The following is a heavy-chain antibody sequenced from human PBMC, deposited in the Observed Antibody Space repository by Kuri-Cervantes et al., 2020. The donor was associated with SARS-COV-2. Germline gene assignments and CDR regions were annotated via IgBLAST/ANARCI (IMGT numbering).Heavy chain of an antibody. CDR1: GGSFSGYY. J-gene: IGHJ6*03. V-gene: IGHV4-59*10. CDR3: ARCLAAAGSPPPAYYYYVDV. CDR2: IYTSGST. D-gene: IGHD6-13*01. Sequence: ESLKISCAVYGGSFSGYYWSWIRQPAGKGLEWIGRIYTSGSTNYNPSLKSRVTMSVDTSKNQFSLKLSSVTAADTAVYYCARCLAAAGSPPPAYYYYVDVWGKGTTVTVSS.